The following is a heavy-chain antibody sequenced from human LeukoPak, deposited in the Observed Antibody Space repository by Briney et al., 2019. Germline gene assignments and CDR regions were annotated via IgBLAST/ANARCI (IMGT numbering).Heavy chain of an antibody. CDR3: ARGKRSQVDY. CDR2: IYDSAST. Sequence: SETLSLTCTVSGGSISSSSYYWGWLRQPPGRGREWVGSIYDSASTYYHPSLKSRVTISVDTSNNQFSLKLSSVTAADTAVYYWARGKRSQVDYWGQGTLVTVSS. J-gene: IGHJ4*02. CDR1: GGSISSSSYY. V-gene: IGHV4-39*07.